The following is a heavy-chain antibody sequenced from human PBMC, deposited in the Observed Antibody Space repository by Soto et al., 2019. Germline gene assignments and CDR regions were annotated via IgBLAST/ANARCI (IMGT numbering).Heavy chain of an antibody. D-gene: IGHD2-2*01. CDR1: GYTFTGYY. V-gene: IGHV1-2*04. CDR3: ARDAYCSSTSCYHVDYYYGMDV. Sequence: ASVKVSCKSSGYTFTGYYMHCVRQAPGQGLEWMGWINPNSGGTNYAQKFQGWVTMTRDTSISTAYMELSRLRSDDTAVYYCARDAYCSSTSCYHVDYYYGMDVWGQGTTVTVSS. CDR2: INPNSGGT. J-gene: IGHJ6*02.